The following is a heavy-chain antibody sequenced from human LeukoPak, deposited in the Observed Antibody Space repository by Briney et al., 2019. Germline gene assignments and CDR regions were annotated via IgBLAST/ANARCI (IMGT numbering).Heavy chain of an antibody. Sequence: GGSLRLSCSASGFTFSSYSMNWVRQAPGKGLEWVANIKRDGSEKYYVDSVKGRFTISRDNAKNSLYLQMDSLRAEDTAVYYCARSRSAGYWGQGTLVTVSS. J-gene: IGHJ4*02. CDR1: GFTFSSYS. CDR2: IKRDGSEK. V-gene: IGHV3-7*01. CDR3: ARSRSAGY.